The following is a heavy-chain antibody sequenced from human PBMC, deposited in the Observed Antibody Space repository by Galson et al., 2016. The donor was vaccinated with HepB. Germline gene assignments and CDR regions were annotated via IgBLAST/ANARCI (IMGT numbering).Heavy chain of an antibody. J-gene: IGHJ4*02. CDR3: AKLEGNNVAY. V-gene: IGHV3-64*04. D-gene: IGHD1/OR15-1a*01. CDR1: GFTFSSYS. Sequence: LRLSCAASGFTFSSYSTNWVRQAPGKGLEYVSAISSNGGSTYYADSVKGRFTISRDNSKNTLYLQMNSLRVEDTALYYCAKLEGNNVAYWGQGTMVTVSS. CDR2: ISSNGGST.